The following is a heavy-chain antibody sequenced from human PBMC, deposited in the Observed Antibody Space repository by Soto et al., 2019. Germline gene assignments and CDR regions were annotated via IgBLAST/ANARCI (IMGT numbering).Heavy chain of an antibody. CDR2: IYYSGST. CDR3: ARRETYFDY. CDR1: GGSISSSSYY. V-gene: IGHV4-39*01. Sequence: SETLSLTCTVSGGSISSSSYYWGWIRQPPGKGLEWIGSIYYSGSTYYNPSLKSRVTISVDTSKNQFSLKLSSVTAADTAVYYCARRETYFDYWGQGTLVTVS. J-gene: IGHJ4*02.